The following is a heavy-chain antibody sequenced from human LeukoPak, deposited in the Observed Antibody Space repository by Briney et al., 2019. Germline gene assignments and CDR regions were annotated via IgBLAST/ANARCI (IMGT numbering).Heavy chain of an antibody. CDR3: ARDLRPYSGYDNLAFDI. V-gene: IGHV3-21*01. CDR1: GFTFSTYS. J-gene: IGHJ3*02. D-gene: IGHD5-12*01. CDR2: ISTSSLYI. Sequence: PGGSLRLSCTASGFTFSTYSMNWVRQAPGKGLEWVSFISTSSLYIYYADSVKGRFTISRDNAKNSLHLQMNSLRPEDTAVYYCARDLRPYSGYDNLAFDIWGQGTMVTVSS.